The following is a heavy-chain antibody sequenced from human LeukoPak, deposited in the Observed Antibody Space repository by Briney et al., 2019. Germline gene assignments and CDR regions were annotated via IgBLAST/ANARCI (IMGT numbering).Heavy chain of an antibody. J-gene: IGHJ4*02. CDR2: IYYSGST. Sequence: PSETLSLTCTVSGGSISSSSYYWGWIRQPPGKGLEWIGSIYYSGSTYYNPSLKSRVTISVDTSKNQFSLKLSSVTAADTAVYYCARQQQLVPDCWGQGTLVTVSS. CDR3: ARQQQLVPDC. V-gene: IGHV4-39*01. CDR1: GGSISSSSYY. D-gene: IGHD6-13*01.